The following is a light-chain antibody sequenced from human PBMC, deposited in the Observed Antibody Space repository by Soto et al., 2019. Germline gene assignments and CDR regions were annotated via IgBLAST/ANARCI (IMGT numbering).Light chain of an antibody. CDR2: YDS. CDR3: HSRA. V-gene: IGKV1-5*01. Sequence: DIQLTQTPSTLSASVGYEVTITCRASQNISRWLAWYQQKPGRATKLLIYYDSTLESGVPSRFSGSGSETEFTLTISRLQPDDFATYFCHSRAFGQGTRLEIK. J-gene: IGKJ5*01. CDR1: QNISRW.